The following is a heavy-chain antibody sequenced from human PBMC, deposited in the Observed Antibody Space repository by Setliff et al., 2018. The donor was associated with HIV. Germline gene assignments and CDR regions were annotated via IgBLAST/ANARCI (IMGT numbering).Heavy chain of an antibody. Sequence: SETLSLTCTVSGGSISSYYWSWIRQPAGKGLQWIGRIYDSGSTKYNPSLKSRVTMSVDTSKNQFSLRLSSVTAADTAVYYCARDQKGYSYGYFDSWGQGTLVTVSS. J-gene: IGHJ4*02. D-gene: IGHD5-18*01. CDR1: GGSISSYY. CDR3: ARDQKGYSYGYFDS. CDR2: IYDSGST. V-gene: IGHV4-4*07.